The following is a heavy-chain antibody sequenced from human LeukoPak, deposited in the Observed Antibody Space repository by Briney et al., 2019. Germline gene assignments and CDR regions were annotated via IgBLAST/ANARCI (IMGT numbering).Heavy chain of an antibody. Sequence: GGSLRLSCAASGFTFSSYGMHWVRQAPGKGLECVAFIRNDGSNKYYADSVKGRFTISRDNSKNTLYLQMNSLRAEDTAVYYCARNFDYSTSSDPGYWGQGTLVTVSS. J-gene: IGHJ4*02. CDR2: IRNDGSNK. D-gene: IGHD6-6*01. CDR1: GFTFSSYG. CDR3: ARNFDYSTSSDPGY. V-gene: IGHV3-30*02.